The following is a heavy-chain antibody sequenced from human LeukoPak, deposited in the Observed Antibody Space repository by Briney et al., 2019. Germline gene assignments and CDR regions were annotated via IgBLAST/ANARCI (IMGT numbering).Heavy chain of an antibody. CDR3: ARRSHFTMVRGDDAFDI. V-gene: IGHV1-18*01. D-gene: IGHD3-10*01. CDR1: GSTFTNYG. Sequence: ASVKASCKASGSTFTNYGISWMRQAPGQGLEWRGWISGYNANTNYAQNLQGRVTMTTDTSTSTAYMELRSLRSDDTAVYYCARRSHFTMVRGDDAFDIWGQGTMVTVSS. J-gene: IGHJ3*02. CDR2: ISGYNANT.